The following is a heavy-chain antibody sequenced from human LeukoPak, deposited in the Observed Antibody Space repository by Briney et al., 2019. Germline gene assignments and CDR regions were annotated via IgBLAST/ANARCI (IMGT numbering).Heavy chain of an antibody. CDR1: GHTFTTFY. J-gene: IGHJ6*03. CDR3: AATSRRLYDFWSGLNNYYMDV. Sequence: ASVKVSCKASGHTFTTFYMHWVRQAPGKGLEWMGIFDPSGGSTSYAQKFQGRVTMTSDTSTSTLYMQLSSLRSEDTAVYYCAATSRRLYDFWSGLNNYYMDVWGKGTTVTVSS. D-gene: IGHD3-3*01. V-gene: IGHV1-46*01. CDR2: FDPSGGST.